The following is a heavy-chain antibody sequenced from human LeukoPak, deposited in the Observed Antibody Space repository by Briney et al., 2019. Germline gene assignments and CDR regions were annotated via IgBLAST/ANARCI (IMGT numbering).Heavy chain of an antibody. CDR2: IYYSGST. V-gene: IGHV4-31*03. CDR3: ARGDTSLDAFDI. CDR1: GGSISSGGYY. D-gene: IGHD2-21*01. J-gene: IGHJ3*02. Sequence: PSQTLSLTCTVSGGSISSGGYYWSWIRQHPGKGLEWIGYIYYSGSTYYNPSLKSRVTISVDTSKNQFSLKLSSVTAADTAVYYCARGDTSLDAFDIWGQGTMVTVSS.